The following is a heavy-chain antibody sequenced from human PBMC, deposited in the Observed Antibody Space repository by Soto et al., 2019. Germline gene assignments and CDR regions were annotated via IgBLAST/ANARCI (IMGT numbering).Heavy chain of an antibody. V-gene: IGHV1-58*01. D-gene: IGHD3-22*01. Sequence: ASVKVSCKASGFTFTSSAVQWVRQARGQRLEWIGWIVVGSGNTNYAQKFQERVTITRDMSTSTAYMELSSLRSEDTAMYNCAALLDSSGYYVSGMDVWGQGTTVTVSS. CDR2: IVVGSGNT. CDR1: GFTFTSSA. J-gene: IGHJ6*02. CDR3: AALLDSSGYYVSGMDV.